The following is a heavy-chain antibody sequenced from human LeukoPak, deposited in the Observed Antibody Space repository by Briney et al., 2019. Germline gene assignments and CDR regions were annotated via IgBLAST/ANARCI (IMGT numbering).Heavy chain of an antibody. V-gene: IGHV4-30-2*01. CDR3: ARGGGLCSSTSCYPPGLDY. CDR2: IYHSGST. D-gene: IGHD2-2*01. CDR1: GGSISSGGYS. Sequence: SQTLFLTCAVSGGSISSGGYSWSWIRQPPGKGLEWIGYIYHSGSTYYNPSLKSRVTISVDRSKNQFSLKLSSVTAADTAVYYCARGGGLCSSTSCYPPGLDYWGQGTLVTVSS. J-gene: IGHJ4*02.